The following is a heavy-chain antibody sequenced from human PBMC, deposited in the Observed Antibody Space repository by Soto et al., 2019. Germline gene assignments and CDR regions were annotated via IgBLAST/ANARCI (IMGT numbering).Heavy chain of an antibody. D-gene: IGHD2-15*01. Sequence: EVQLVESGGGLVQPGGSLRLSCAASGFTFSSYWMSWVRQAPGKGLEWVANIKQDGSEKYYVDSVKGRFTISRDNAKKSLYLQRNSPRAEDTAVYYWASRGEWYCSGGSCYFDYWGQGTLVTVSS. CDR1: GFTFSSYW. V-gene: IGHV3-7*01. CDR2: IKQDGSEK. J-gene: IGHJ4*02. CDR3: ASRGEWYCSGGSCYFDY.